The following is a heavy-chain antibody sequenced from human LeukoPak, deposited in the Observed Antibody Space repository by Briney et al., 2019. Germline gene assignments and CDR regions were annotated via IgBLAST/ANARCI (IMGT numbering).Heavy chain of an antibody. CDR2: INPSGGST. J-gene: IGHJ4*02. Sequence: ASVEVSCKASGYTFTSYYMHWVRQAPGQGLEWMGIINPSGGSTSYAQKFQGRVTMTRDTSTSTVYMELSSLRSEDTAVYYCARVSQAYSSSPHFDYWGQGTLVTVSS. CDR1: GYTFTSYY. V-gene: IGHV1-46*01. D-gene: IGHD6-6*01. CDR3: ARVSQAYSSSPHFDY.